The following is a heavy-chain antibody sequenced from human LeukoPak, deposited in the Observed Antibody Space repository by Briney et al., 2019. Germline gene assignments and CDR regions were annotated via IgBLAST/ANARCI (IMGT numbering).Heavy chain of an antibody. CDR1: GFTFSSYS. Sequence: GSLRLSCAASGFTFSSYSMNWVRQPPGKGLEWIGEINHSGSTNYNPSLKSRVTISVDTSKNQFSLKLSSVTAADTAVYYCAGTAEWLYFDYWGQGTLVTVSS. CDR3: AGTAEWLYFDY. V-gene: IGHV4-34*08. J-gene: IGHJ4*02. D-gene: IGHD3-3*01. CDR2: INHSGST.